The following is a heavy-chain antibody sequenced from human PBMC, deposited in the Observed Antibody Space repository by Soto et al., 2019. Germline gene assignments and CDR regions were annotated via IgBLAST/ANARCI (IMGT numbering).Heavy chain of an antibody. V-gene: IGHV4-31*03. J-gene: IGHJ4*02. CDR1: GGSITSSGYY. D-gene: IGHD2-2*01. CDR3: ARGGGSTKVDY. Sequence: QVQLQESGPGLVKPSQTLSLTCTVSGGSITSSGYYGSWIRQHPGEGLEWIGFTSNSGSTSYNPSLKSRVIISVDTSSNQFSLNLKSVTAADTAVYYCARGGGSTKVDYWGQGTLVTVSP. CDR2: TSNSGST.